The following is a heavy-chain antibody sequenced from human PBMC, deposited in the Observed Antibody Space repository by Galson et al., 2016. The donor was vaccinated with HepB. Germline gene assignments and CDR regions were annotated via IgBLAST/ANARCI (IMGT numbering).Heavy chain of an antibody. CDR2: ISGSGAHT. CDR3: VNLRSGLGY. V-gene: IGHV3-23*01. J-gene: IGHJ4*02. D-gene: IGHD6-19*01. Sequence: SLRLSCAASGFTFSSYAMSWVRQAPGKGLEWVSAISGSGAHTYCADSVQGRFTISRDNSKNKLYLQMNSLRAEDTAVYYCVNLRSGLGYWGQGTLLTVSS. CDR1: GFTFSSYA.